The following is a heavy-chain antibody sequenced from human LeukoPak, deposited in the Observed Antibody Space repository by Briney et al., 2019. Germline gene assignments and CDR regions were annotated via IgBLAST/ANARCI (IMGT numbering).Heavy chain of an antibody. CDR2: IKQDGSEK. V-gene: IGHV3-7*01. CDR1: GFTSGSYW. J-gene: IGHJ4*02. D-gene: IGHD6-19*01. CDR3: ARDRGSSGWYEFDS. Sequence: GVSLRLYCAASGFTSGSYWMSWVPKAPGRGLEWVANIKQDGSEKYYVDTVKGRFTISRHNAKNSLYLQMNSLRAEDTAVYYCARDRGSSGWYEFDSWGQGTLVTVSS.